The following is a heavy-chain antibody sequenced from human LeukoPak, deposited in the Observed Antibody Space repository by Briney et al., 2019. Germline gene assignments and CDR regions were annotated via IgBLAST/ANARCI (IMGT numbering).Heavy chain of an antibody. CDR3: AKDTSRGYNYYYYMDV. D-gene: IGHD5-12*01. CDR2: ISWDGGST. V-gene: IGHV3-43*01. CDR1: GFTFDDYT. Sequence: GGSLRLSCAASGFTFDDYTMHWVRQPPGKGLEWVSLISWDGGSTYYGDSVKGRFTISRDNSKNSLYLQMNSLRTEDTALYYCAKDTSRGYNYYYYMDVWGKGTTVTVSS. J-gene: IGHJ6*03.